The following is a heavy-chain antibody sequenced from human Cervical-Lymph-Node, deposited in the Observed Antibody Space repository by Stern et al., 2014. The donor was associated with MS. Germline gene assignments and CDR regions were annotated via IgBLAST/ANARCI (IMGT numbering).Heavy chain of an antibody. D-gene: IGHD6-19*01. J-gene: IGHJ5*02. CDR3: ARVGGQWLSLIDP. CDR1: GGSISSYY. V-gene: IGHV4-59*01. Sequence: QVQLQESGPGLAKPSETLSLTCTVSGGSISSYYWSWIRQPPGKGLEWIGYIYYSGNNNYNRSLKSRVTISVDTSKNQFCLKLSSVTAADTAVYYCARVGGQWLSLIDPWGQGTLVTVSS. CDR2: IYYSGNN.